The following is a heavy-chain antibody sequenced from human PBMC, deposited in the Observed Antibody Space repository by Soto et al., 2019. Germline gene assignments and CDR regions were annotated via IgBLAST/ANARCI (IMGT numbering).Heavy chain of an antibody. CDR3: ARDEEPHLWFEPFDY. CDR2: ISSSSSYI. Sequence: GGSLRLSCAASGFTFSSYSMNWVRQAPGKGLEWVSSISSSSSYIYYADSVKGRFTISRDNAKNSLYLQMNSLRAEDTAVYYCARDEEPHLWFEPFDYWGQGTLVTVSS. J-gene: IGHJ4*02. CDR1: GFTFSSYS. D-gene: IGHD3-10*01. V-gene: IGHV3-21*01.